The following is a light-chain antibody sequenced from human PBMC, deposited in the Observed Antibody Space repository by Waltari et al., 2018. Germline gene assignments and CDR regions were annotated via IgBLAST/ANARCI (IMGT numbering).Light chain of an antibody. V-gene: IGKV3-11*01. CDR2: DAS. J-gene: IGKJ5*01. CDR3: QQRQHWPPIT. CDR1: PSVSIY. Sequence: EVVLTQSPATLSLSPGERATLSCRASPSVSIYLAWYQYKPGQAPKLLIYDASNRATGVPARFSGSGSGTDFTLTISSVEPEDFAVYYVQQRQHWPPITFGQGTRLEIK.